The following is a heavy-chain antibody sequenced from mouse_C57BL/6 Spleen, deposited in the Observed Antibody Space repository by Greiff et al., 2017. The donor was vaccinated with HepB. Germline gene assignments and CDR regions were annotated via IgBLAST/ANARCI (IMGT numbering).Heavy chain of an antibody. CDR1: GYTFTSYW. J-gene: IGHJ3*01. Sequence: VQLQQPGAELVKPGASVKLSCKASGYTFTSYWMHWVKQRPGQGLEWIGMIHPNSGSTNYNEKFKSKATLTVDKSSSTADMQLSSLTSEDSAVYYCAGARDAWFAYWGQGTLVTVSA. D-gene: IGHD3-3*01. CDR3: AGARDAWFAY. CDR2: IHPNSGST. V-gene: IGHV1-64*01.